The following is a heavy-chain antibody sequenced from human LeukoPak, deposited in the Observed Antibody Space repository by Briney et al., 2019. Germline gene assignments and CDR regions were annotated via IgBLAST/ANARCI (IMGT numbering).Heavy chain of an antibody. D-gene: IGHD3-3*01. J-gene: IGHJ4*02. CDR3: ARVHLLRFFFDY. V-gene: IGHV4-4*07. CDR2: IYTSGST. Sequence: PSETLSLTCTVSGGSISSYYWSWIRQPAGKGLEWIGRIYTSGSTNYNPSLKSRVTISVDKSKNQSSLKLSSVTAADTAVYYCARVHLLRFFFDYWGQGTLVTVSS. CDR1: GGSISSYY.